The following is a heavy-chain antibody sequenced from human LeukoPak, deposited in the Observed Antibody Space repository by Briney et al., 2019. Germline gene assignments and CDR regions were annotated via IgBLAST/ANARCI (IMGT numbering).Heavy chain of an antibody. CDR2: INPNSGGT. CDR3: ARTYDSSGYPDY. V-gene: IGHV1-2*04. Sequence: ASVKVSCKVSGYTLTELSMHWVRQAPGKGLEWMGWINPNSGGTNYAQKFQGWVTMTRDTSISTAYMELSRLRSDDTAVYYCARTYDSSGYPDYWGQGTLVTVSS. J-gene: IGHJ4*02. D-gene: IGHD3-22*01. CDR1: GYTLTELS.